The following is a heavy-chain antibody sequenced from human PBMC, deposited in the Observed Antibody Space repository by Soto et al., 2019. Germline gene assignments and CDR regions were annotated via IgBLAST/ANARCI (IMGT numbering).Heavy chain of an antibody. D-gene: IGHD2-15*01. V-gene: IGHV3-21*01. J-gene: IGHJ4*02. Sequence: HGGSIKISSAASGLTLSSSMVAVFRQATGKGLEWVSSISSSSSYIYYADSVKGRFTISRDNAKNSLYLQMNSLRAEDTAVYYCARDPPGYYSSGSPLDYWGQGTLVTGYS. CDR1: GLTLSSSM. CDR2: ISSSSSYI. CDR3: ARDPPGYYSSGSPLDY.